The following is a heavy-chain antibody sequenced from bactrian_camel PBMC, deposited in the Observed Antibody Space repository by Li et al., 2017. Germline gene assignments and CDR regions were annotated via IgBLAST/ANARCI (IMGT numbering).Heavy chain of an antibody. CDR1: GFTLSTYA. J-gene: IGHJ6*01. Sequence: EVQLVESGGGLVQPGGSLVLSCAASGFTLSTYAMSWVRQAPGKGLEWVSLISSSGGSTLYADSAKGRFTISRDNAKNTVYLQMNSLKPDDTAMYYCLGALDWPDFDYWGQGTQVTVS. CDR3: LGALDWPDFDY. V-gene: IGHV3S35*01. CDR2: ISSSGGST. D-gene: IGHD5*01.